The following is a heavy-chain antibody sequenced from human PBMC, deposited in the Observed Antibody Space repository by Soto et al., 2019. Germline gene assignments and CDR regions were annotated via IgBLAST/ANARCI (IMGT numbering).Heavy chain of an antibody. D-gene: IGHD6-19*01. CDR2: FDPEDGET. CDR1: GYTLTESS. CDR3: ATRSSGWFDAFDI. V-gene: IGHV1-24*01. J-gene: IGHJ3*02. Sequence: ASVKVSCKVSGYTLTESSMHWVRQAPGKGLEWMGGFDPEDGETIYAQKFQGRVTMTEDTSTDTAYMELSSLRSEDTAVYYCATRSSGWFDAFDIWGQGTMVTVSS.